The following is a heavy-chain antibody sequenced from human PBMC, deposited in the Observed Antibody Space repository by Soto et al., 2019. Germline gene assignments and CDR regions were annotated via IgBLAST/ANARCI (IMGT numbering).Heavy chain of an antibody. Sequence: PGGSLRLSCATSGFTFSSYAMSWVRQAPGKGLEWVSAISGSGGSTYYADSVKGRFTISRDNSKNTLYLQMNSLRAEDTAVYYCATYSGSYAGRFDYWGQGTLVTVSS. CDR3: ATYSGSYAGRFDY. J-gene: IGHJ4*02. D-gene: IGHD1-26*01. CDR2: ISGSGGST. V-gene: IGHV3-23*01. CDR1: GFTFSSYA.